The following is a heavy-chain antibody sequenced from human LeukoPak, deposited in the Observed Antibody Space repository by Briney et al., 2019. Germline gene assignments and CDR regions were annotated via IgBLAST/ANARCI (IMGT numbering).Heavy chain of an antibody. J-gene: IGHJ5*02. CDR3: AKDQYSSGYYDWFDP. CDR1: GFTISSYA. CDR2: ISGSGGST. Sequence: GGSLRLSCAASGFTISSYAMSWVRQAPGKGLEWVSAISGSGGSTYYADSVKGRFTISRDNSKNTLYLQMNSLRAEDTAVYYCAKDQYSSGYYDWFDPWGQGTLVTVSS. D-gene: IGHD3-22*01. V-gene: IGHV3-23*01.